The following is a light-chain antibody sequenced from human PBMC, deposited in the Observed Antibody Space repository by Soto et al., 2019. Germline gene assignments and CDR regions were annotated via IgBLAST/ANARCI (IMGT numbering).Light chain of an antibody. V-gene: IGLV1-47*02. CDR2: SND. Sequence: QSVLTQPPSASGTPGQRVTISCSGRRSNIGNNYVYWYHHLPGTAPKLLIYSNDQRPLGVPDRISGSKFGTSAALVISGLRSEDEGDYYCATWDDSLSGHVLLGGGTKVTVL. J-gene: IGLJ2*01. CDR3: ATWDDSLSGHVL. CDR1: RSNIGNNY.